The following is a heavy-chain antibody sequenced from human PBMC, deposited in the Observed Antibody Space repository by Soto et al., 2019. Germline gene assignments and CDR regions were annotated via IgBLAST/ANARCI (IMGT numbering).Heavy chain of an antibody. CDR1: GFTFSDYY. CDR2: ISSSSSYT. V-gene: IGHV3-11*06. J-gene: IGHJ4*02. Sequence: PGVSLRLSCAASGFTFSDYYMSWIRHAPGKGLEWVSYISSSSSYTNYADSVKGRFTISRDNAKNSLYLQMNSLRAEDTAVYYFARVFLAAAGTPYFDNWGQGILVTVSS. CDR3: ARVFLAAAGTPYFDN. D-gene: IGHD6-13*01.